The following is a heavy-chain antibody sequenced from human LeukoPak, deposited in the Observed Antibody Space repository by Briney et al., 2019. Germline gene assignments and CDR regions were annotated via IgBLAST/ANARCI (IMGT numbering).Heavy chain of an antibody. D-gene: IGHD4-17*01. J-gene: IGHJ5*02. CDR2: IIPIFGTA. Sequence: SVKVSCKASGYTFTSYGINWVRQAPGQGLEWMGGIIPIFGTANYAQKFQGRVTITADESTNTAYMELSSLRSEDTAVYYCARDPDGDYLNWFDPWGQGTLVTVSS. CDR3: ARDPDGDYLNWFDP. V-gene: IGHV1-69*13. CDR1: GYTFTSYG.